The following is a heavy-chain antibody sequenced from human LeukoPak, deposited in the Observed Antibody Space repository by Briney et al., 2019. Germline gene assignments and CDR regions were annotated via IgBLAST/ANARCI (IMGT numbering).Heavy chain of an antibody. J-gene: IGHJ6*03. CDR2: IYHSGST. V-gene: IGHV4-4*02. CDR1: GGSISSSNW. D-gene: IGHD3-3*01. Sequence: SGTLSLTCAVSGGSISSSNWWSWVRQPPGKGLEWIGEIYHSGSTNYNPSLKSRVTISVDKSKNQFSLKLTSVTAADTAVYYCASTYYDFWSGWVRYYYYMDVWGKGTTVTVSS. CDR3: ASTYYDFWSGWVRYYYYMDV.